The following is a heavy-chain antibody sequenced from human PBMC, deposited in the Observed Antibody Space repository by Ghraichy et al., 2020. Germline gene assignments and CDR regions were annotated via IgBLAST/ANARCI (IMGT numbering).Heavy chain of an antibody. V-gene: IGHV4-59*03. CDR3: VRGMSIFTASALYV. CDR2: VRSDGST. J-gene: IGHJ6*01. Sequence: SETLSLTCTLTGDSFKTYFWSWIRQCPGKGLQWIGHVRSDGSTKYNPSFGNRVTLSVDTTNQQFSLSLRAATSHDTAVYYCVRGMSIFTASALYVWGLGTTVTVSS. D-gene: IGHD3-3*02. CDR1: GDSFKTYF.